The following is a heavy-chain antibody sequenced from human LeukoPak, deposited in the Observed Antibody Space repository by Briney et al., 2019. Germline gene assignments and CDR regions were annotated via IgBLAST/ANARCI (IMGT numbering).Heavy chain of an antibody. D-gene: IGHD5-18*01. Sequence: GASVKVSCKASGYTFTGNYMHWVRQAPGQGFEWMGWINPNSGVTNYAQKFQGRVLMTRDTSISTTYLELSSLISDDTAVYYCATPTMRGPSYGYVRLLNWGQGSLVTVSS. CDR2: INPNSGVT. J-gene: IGHJ4*02. CDR3: ATPTMRGPSYGYVRLLN. V-gene: IGHV1-2*02. CDR1: GYTFTGNY.